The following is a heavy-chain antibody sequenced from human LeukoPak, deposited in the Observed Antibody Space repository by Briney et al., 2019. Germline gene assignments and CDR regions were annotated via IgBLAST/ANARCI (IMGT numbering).Heavy chain of an antibody. V-gene: IGHV4-34*01. CDR2: INHSGST. CDR1: GGSSSGYY. Sequence: KPSETLSLTCAVYGGSSSGYYWSWIRLPPGKGLEWIGEINHSGSTNYNPSLKSRVTISVDTSKNQFSLKLSSVTAADTAVYYCARGRAAAYWGQGTLVTVSS. D-gene: IGHD6-13*01. CDR3: ARGRAAAY. J-gene: IGHJ4*02.